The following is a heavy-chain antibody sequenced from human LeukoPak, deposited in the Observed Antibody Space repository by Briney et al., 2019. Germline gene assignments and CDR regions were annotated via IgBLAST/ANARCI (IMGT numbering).Heavy chain of an antibody. CDR2: IGTAGDT. CDR3: ARALRLRSGAFHI. CDR1: GFTLNSYD. J-gene: IGHJ3*02. D-gene: IGHD3-10*01. V-gene: IGHV3-13*01. Sequence: GGSLRLSCAASGFTLNSYDIHWVRQTTGNGLEWVSAIGTAGDTYYKDSVKGRFTISREIAKNSLYLQMNSLRAGDTAVYYCARALRLRSGAFHIWGQGTMVTVSS.